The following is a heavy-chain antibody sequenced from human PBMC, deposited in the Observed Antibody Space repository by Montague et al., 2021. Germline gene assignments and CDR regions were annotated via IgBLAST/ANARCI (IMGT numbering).Heavy chain of an antibody. V-gene: IGHV3-7*01. J-gene: IGHJ6*03. CDR3: GVSPRRGGMDV. Sequence: SLRLSCAASGFTFSSYWMSWVRQAPGKGLEWVANIGDDGVETYYVDSVKGRFTVSRVNAKSSLYLQMNSLRAEDTALYYCGVSPRRGGMDVWGKGTTVTVSS. CDR2: IGDDGVET. CDR1: GFTFSSYW.